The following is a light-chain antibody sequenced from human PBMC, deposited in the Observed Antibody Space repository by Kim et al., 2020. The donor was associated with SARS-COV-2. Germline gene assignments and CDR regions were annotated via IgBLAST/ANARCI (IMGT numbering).Light chain of an antibody. CDR3: QQYQKWPPLT. CDR2: AAA. Sequence: EIVMTQSPATLSVSPGESVSFSCRASENIKKNLAWYQQRPGQAPRLLIYAAATRATGLADRFSGSGSGTEFTLTISSLQSEDFAVYYCQQYQKWPPLTFGGGTKLEIK. V-gene: IGKV3-15*01. CDR1: ENIKKN. J-gene: IGKJ4*01.